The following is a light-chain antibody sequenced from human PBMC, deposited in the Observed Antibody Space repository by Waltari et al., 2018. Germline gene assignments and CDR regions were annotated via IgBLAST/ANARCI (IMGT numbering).Light chain of an antibody. J-gene: IGKJ1*01. CDR1: QSVLYRSNNYNY. CDR3: QQYYSVPPT. CDR2: WAS. Sequence: DIVMTQSPDSLAVSLGERATINCKSSQSVLYRSNNYNYLAWYQQKPGQPPKLLIYWASTRESGVPDRFSGSGSGTDFTLTISSLQAEDVAVYYCQQYYSVPPTFDQGTKVEIK. V-gene: IGKV4-1*01.